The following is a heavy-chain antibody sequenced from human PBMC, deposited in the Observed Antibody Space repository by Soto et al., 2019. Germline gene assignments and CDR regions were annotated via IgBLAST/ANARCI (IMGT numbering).Heavy chain of an antibody. CDR1: GGSILSGNYY. D-gene: IGHD2-15*01. Sequence: QTLSLTCTVSGGSILSGNYYWTWIRQRSGQGLEWIGFIYKSGNTYYNPSLRSRVIISADRSQNQFSLRLQSVSAADTAVYFCARVSLRSDCSAGNCYPGDDLDYWGQGALVTVSS. V-gene: IGHV4-31*03. CDR3: ARVSLRSDCSAGNCYPGDDLDY. J-gene: IGHJ4*02. CDR2: IYKSGNT.